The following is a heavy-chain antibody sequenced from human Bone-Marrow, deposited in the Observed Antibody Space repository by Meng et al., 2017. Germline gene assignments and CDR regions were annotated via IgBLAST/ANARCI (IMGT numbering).Heavy chain of an antibody. CDR3: ATRGNPYLNC. Sequence: QGQLVQSGAEVKKPGASVKVSCDASGYTLSSDGFSWVRQAPGQGLEWLGWINTYNGKTDYAQRFQGRITMTTDTFTSTAYMELRNLRSDDTAVYYCATRGNPYLNCWGQGTLVTVSS. V-gene: IGHV1-18*01. J-gene: IGHJ4*02. CDR1: GYTLSSDG. CDR2: INTYNGKT.